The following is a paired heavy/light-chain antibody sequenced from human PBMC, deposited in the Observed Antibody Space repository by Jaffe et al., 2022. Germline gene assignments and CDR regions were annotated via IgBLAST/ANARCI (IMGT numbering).Heavy chain of an antibody. D-gene: IGHD3-10*01. CDR1: GFTFSSYS. Sequence: EVQLVESGGGLVQPGGSLRLSCAASGFTFSSYSMNWVRQAPGKGLEWVSYISSSSSTIYYADSVKGRFTISRDNAKNSLYLQMNSLRAEDTAVYYCARLFQRGYYYYYYYMDVWGKGTTVTVSS. V-gene: IGHV3-48*01. CDR2: ISSSSSTI. CDR3: ARLFQRGYYYYYYYMDV. J-gene: IGHJ6*03.
Light chain of an antibody. V-gene: IGLV1-40*01. CDR2: GNS. CDR3: QSYDSSLSWV. CDR1: SSNIGAGYD. J-gene: IGLJ3*02. Sequence: QSVLTQPPSVSGAPGQRVTISCTGSSSNIGAGYDVHWYQQLPGTAPKLLIYGNSNRPSGVPDRFSGSKSGTSASLAITGLQAEDEADYYCQSYDSSLSWVFGGGTKLTVL.